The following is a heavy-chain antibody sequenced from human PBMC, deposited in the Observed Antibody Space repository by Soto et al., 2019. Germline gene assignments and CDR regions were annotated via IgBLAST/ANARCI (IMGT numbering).Heavy chain of an antibody. CDR1: GFTFSSYS. CDR3: ARDSLVVVRGVIISDDAFDI. Sequence: GGSLRLSCAASGFTFSSYSMNWVRQAPGKGLEWVSYISSSSSTIYYADSVKGRFTISRDNAKNSLYLQMNSLRAEDTAVYYCARDSLVVVRGVIISDDAFDIWGQGTMVTVSS. CDR2: ISSSSSTI. J-gene: IGHJ3*02. V-gene: IGHV3-48*01. D-gene: IGHD3-10*01.